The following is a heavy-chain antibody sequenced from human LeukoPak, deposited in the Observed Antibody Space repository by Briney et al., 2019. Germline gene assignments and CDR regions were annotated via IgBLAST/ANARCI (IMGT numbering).Heavy chain of an antibody. CDR1: GGSITSYY. J-gene: IGHJ6*03. CDR2: IHTSGST. Sequence: SETLSLTCTVSGGSITSYYWSYIRQPAGKGLEWIGHIHTSGSTNYNPSLKSRVTISVDTSKNQFSLKLSSVTAADTAVYYCARARRGSYYYYMDVWGKGTTVTVSS. CDR3: ARARRGSYYYYMDV. V-gene: IGHV4-4*07.